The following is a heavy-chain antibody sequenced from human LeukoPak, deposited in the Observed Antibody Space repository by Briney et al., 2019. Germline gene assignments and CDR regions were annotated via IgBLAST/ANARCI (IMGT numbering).Heavy chain of an antibody. V-gene: IGHV4-39*01. J-gene: IGHJ4*02. CDR2: IYYSGST. Sequence: PSETLSLTCTASGASISSSSYYWGWIRQTPGKGLEWIGSIYYSGSTYYNPSLRSRVTISMDTSKNQFSLKLASVTAADTAVYYCARLWRAAIDYGGQGTLVTVSS. CDR3: ARLWRAAIDY. D-gene: IGHD1-1*01. CDR1: GASISSSSYY.